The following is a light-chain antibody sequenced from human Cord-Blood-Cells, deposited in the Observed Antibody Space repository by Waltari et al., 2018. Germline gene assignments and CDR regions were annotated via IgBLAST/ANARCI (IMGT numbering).Light chain of an antibody. V-gene: IGKV1-33*01. CDR3: QQYDNLPS. CDR2: DAS. CDR1: QDISNY. J-gene: IGKJ2*03. Sequence: DIQMTQSPSSLSASVGDRVTITCQASQDISNYLNWYQQKPGKAPKLLIYDASNLETGVPSRFSGSGSGTDFTCTISSLQPEDIVTYYCQQYDNLPSFGQGTKLEIK.